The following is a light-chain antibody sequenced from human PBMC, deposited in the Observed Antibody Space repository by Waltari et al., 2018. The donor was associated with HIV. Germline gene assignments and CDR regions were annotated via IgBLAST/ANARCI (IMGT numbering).Light chain of an antibody. Sequence: QSILTQPPSTSGTPGQRVTISCSGSGSHIGSNSVSWYQLLLGTAPKLLIYRNNQRPASVPDRFAGSKSATSAALAIGGRRSEDEADYYCAAWEDSLSGPVFGGGTKLTVL. CDR1: GSHIGSNS. CDR3: AAWEDSLSGPV. J-gene: IGLJ3*02. CDR2: RNN. V-gene: IGLV1-47*01.